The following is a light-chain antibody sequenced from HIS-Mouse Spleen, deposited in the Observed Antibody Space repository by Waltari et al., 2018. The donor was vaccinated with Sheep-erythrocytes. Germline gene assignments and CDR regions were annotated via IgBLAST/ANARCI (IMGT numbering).Light chain of an antibody. V-gene: IGLV1-44*01. CDR2: SNN. Sequence: QSVLTQPPSASGTPGQRVTISCSGSSSNIGSNTVNWYQQLPGPAPKLLTYSNNQRPSGVPDRLSGSKSGTSASLAISGLQSEDEADYYCAAWDDSLNGYVFGTGTKVTVL. CDR1: SSNIGSNT. CDR3: AAWDDSLNGYV. J-gene: IGLJ1*01.